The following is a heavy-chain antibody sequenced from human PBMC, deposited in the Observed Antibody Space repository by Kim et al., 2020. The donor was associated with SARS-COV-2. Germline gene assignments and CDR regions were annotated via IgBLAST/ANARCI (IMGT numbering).Heavy chain of an antibody. D-gene: IGHD1-26*01. CDR2: IIPIFGTA. Sequence: SVKVSCKASGGTFSSYAISWVRQAPGQGLEWMGGIIPIFGTANYAQKFQGRVTITADESTSTAYMELSSLRSEDTAVYYCARGLLSGSYSRHSFDYWGQGTLVTVSS. J-gene: IGHJ4*02. CDR3: ARGLLSGSYSRHSFDY. V-gene: IGHV1-69*13. CDR1: GGTFSSYA.